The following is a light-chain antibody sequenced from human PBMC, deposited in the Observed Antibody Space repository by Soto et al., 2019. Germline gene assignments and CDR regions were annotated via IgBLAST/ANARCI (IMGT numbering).Light chain of an antibody. CDR2: GAS. J-gene: IGKJ2*01. V-gene: IGKV3-15*01. CDR3: KQHNDWPPST. CDR1: QSVRDN. Sequence: ETLLTQSPATLSVSPGERATLSCRASQSVRDNVACYQQKPCQAPRLLIYGASTRAPGIPDRFSGSGFGTEFSLTISSLQSEDFAVYYCKQHNDWPPSTFGQGTKLEIK.